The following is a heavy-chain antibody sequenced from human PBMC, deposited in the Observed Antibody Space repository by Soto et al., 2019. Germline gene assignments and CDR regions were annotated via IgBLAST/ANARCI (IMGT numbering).Heavy chain of an antibody. D-gene: IGHD3-3*01. J-gene: IGHJ6*02. CDR2: IWYDERNK. CDR3: ARARYDIYAMDV. CDR1: GFTFTSFG. V-gene: IGHV3-33*01. Sequence: GGSLRLSCAASGFTFTSFGMHWVRQAPGKGLERVAVIWYDERNKYYADSVKGRFTISRDTSKSTLYLQMNSLRVEDTAVYYCARARYDIYAMDVWGQGTTVTVSS.